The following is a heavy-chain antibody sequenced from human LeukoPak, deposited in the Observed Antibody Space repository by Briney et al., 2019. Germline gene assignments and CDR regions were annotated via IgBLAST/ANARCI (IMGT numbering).Heavy chain of an antibody. Sequence: PGGSLRLSCAASGFTFSSYTMSCVRQAPGKGLEWVSAISGSGGSTYYADSVKGRFTISRDNSKNTLYLQMNSLRAEDTAVYYCAKFLPTHIVVANYYFDYWGQGTLVTVSS. V-gene: IGHV3-23*01. CDR2: ISGSGGST. D-gene: IGHD2-21*01. CDR1: GFTFSSYT. J-gene: IGHJ4*02. CDR3: AKFLPTHIVVANYYFDY.